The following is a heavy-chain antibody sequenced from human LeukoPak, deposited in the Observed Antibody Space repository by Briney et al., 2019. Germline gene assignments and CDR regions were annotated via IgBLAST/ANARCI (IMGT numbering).Heavy chain of an antibody. CDR2: IIPIFGTA. CDR1: GGTFSSYA. Sequence: SVKVSCKASGGTFSSYAISWVRQAPGQGLEWMGRIIPIFGTANYAQKFQGRVTITTDESTSTAYMELSSLRSEDTAVYYCARTTRTDYYDSSGDLDYWGQGTLVTVSS. D-gene: IGHD3-22*01. V-gene: IGHV1-69*05. J-gene: IGHJ4*02. CDR3: ARTTRTDYYDSSGDLDY.